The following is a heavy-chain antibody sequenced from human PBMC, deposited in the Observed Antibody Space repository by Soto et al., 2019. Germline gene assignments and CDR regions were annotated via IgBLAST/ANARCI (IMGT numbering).Heavy chain of an antibody. CDR2: ISSSSSYT. V-gene: IGHV3-11*06. Sequence: PGGSLRLSCAASGFTFSDYYMSWIRQAPGKGLEWVSYISSSSSYTNYADSVKGRFTISRDNAKNSLYLQMNSLRAEDTAVYYCARDRELDYYGSGAPRSFDIWGQGTMVTVSS. CDR1: GFTFSDYY. D-gene: IGHD3-10*01. CDR3: ARDRELDYYGSGAPRSFDI. J-gene: IGHJ3*02.